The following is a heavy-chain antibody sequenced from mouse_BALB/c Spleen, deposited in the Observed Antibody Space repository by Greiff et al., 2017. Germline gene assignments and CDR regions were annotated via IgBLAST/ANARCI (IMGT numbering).Heavy chain of an antibody. D-gene: IGHD2-10*01. V-gene: IGHV5-17*02. J-gene: IGHJ3*01. CDR3: ARSYYGNSWFAY. Sequence: EVQLVESGGGLVQPGGSRKLSCAASGFTFSSFGMHWVRQAPEKGLEWVAYISSGSSTIYYADTVKGRFTISRDNPKNTLFLQMTSLRSEDTAMYYCARSYYGNSWFAYWGQGTLVTVSA. CDR2: ISSGSSTI. CDR1: GFTFSSFG.